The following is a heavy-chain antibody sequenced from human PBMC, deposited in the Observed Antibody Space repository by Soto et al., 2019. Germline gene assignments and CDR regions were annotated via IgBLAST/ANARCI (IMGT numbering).Heavy chain of an antibody. CDR2: IYYSGST. CDR1: GCSISSYY. J-gene: IGHJ4*02. D-gene: IGHD1-26*01. Sequence: SETLSLTCTASGCSISSYYWSWIRQPPGKGLEWIGYIYYSGSTNYNPSLKRRVTISVGTSKNQFSLKLSSVTAADTAVYYCARGMSRSHWTNYFDYWGQGTLVTVSS. V-gene: IGHV4-59*01. CDR3: ARGMSRSHWTNYFDY.